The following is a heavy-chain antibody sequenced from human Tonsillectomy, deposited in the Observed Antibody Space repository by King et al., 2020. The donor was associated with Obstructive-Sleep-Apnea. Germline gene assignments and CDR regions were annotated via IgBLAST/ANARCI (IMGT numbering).Heavy chain of an antibody. V-gene: IGHV4-59*08. D-gene: IGHD3-22*01. CDR3: AIHGGYYCPFDY. CDR1: GGSISNYY. J-gene: IGHJ4*02. CDR2: IYYSGST. Sequence: QLQESGPGLVKPSETLSLTCTVSGGSISNYYWSWIREPPGKGLEWIGYIYYSGSTNYNTSLQSRGTISVDTSKNQFSLKLSSVTAADTAVYYCAIHGGYYCPFDYWGQGTLVTVSS.